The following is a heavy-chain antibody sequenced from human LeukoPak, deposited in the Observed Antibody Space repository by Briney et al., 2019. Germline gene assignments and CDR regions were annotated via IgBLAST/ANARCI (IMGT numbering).Heavy chain of an antibody. V-gene: IGHV3-7*01. D-gene: IGHD4-11*01. CDR2: IRPEGSEQ. Sequence: GGSLRLSCAASGFTFTNFWMNWIRRAPGRGLEWVANIRPEGSEQFYVDSVKGRFTISRDNAKNSVYPQMNSLRADDTAVYYCAGRDSARNPWAYWGQGTLVTVST. J-gene: IGHJ4*02. CDR3: AGRDSARNPWAY. CDR1: GFTFTNFW.